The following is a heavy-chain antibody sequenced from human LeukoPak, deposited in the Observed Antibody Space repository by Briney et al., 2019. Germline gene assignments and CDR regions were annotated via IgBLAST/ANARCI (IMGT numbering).Heavy chain of an antibody. D-gene: IGHD4-17*01. J-gene: IGHJ4*02. Sequence: PGGSLRLSCAASGFTFSVYAMSWVRQTPGKGLEWVSAISGNGGSTFYADSVKGRFSISRDNSKNTLYLQMKLLRGEDTAVYYCAKDGDYGDFDYWGQGTLVTVSS. CDR1: GFTFSVYA. CDR2: ISGNGGST. CDR3: AKDGDYGDFDY. V-gene: IGHV3-23*01.